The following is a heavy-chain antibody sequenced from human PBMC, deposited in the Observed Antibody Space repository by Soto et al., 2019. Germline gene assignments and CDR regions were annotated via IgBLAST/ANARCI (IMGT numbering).Heavy chain of an antibody. CDR3: ARVSVPYYYGSRGWFDP. V-gene: IGHV3-48*03. CDR1: GFTFSSYE. Sequence: GGSLRLSCAASGFTFSSYEMNWVRQAPGKGLEWVSYISSSGSTIYYADSVKGRFTISRDNAKNSLYLQMNSLRAEDTAVYYCARVSVPYYYGSRGWFDPWGQGTLVTVYS. CDR2: ISSSGSTI. J-gene: IGHJ5*02. D-gene: IGHD3-10*01.